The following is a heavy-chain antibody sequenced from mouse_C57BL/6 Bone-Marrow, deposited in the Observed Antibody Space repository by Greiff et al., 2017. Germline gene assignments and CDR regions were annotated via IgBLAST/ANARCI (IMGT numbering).Heavy chain of an antibody. J-gene: IGHJ3*01. Sequence: QVQLQQSGAELVKPGASVKMSCKASGYTFTSYWMDWVKQRPGQGLEWIGNIYPSDSETHYNQKFKDKATLTVDKSSSTAYMQLSSLTSEDSAVYYCARGGDYSNLFAYWGQGTLVTVSA. CDR2: IYPSDSET. CDR1: GYTFTSYW. V-gene: IGHV1-61*01. CDR3: ARGGDYSNLFAY. D-gene: IGHD2-5*01.